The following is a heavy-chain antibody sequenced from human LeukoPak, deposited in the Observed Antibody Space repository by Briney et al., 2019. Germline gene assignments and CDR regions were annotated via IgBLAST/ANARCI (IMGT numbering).Heavy chain of an antibody. CDR3: ARAAGSGWYRWLIDY. CDR2: IYYSGST. CDR1: GGSFSGYY. V-gene: IGHV4-34*01. J-gene: IGHJ4*02. D-gene: IGHD6-19*01. Sequence: ASETLSLTCAVYGGSFSGYYWSWIRQPPGKGLEWIGSIYYSGSTYYNPSLKSRVTISVDTSKNQFSLKLSSVTAADTAVYYCARAAGSGWYRWLIDYWGQGTLVTVSS.